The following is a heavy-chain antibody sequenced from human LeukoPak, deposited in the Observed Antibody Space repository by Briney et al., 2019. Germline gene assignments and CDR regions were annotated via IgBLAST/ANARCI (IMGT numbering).Heavy chain of an antibody. CDR3: ARVCASSGDCLFDY. J-gene: IGHJ4*02. CDR2: IYHSGST. V-gene: IGHV4-38-2*02. D-gene: IGHD2-21*01. Sequence: SETLSLTCTVSGYSISSGYYWGWIRQPPGKGLEWIGSIYHSGSTYYDPSLKSRVTISVDTSKNQFSLKLSSVTAADTAVYYCARVCASSGDCLFDYWGQGTLVTVSS. CDR1: GYSISSGYY.